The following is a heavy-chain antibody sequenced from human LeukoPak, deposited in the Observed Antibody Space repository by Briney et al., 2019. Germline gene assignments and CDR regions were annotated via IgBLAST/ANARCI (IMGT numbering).Heavy chain of an antibody. CDR2: IYYSGSS. J-gene: IGHJ3*02. CDR3: ARRGRVEYSSSSYAFDI. CDR1: GGSINNGGYY. D-gene: IGHD6-6*01. V-gene: IGHV4-30-4*01. Sequence: SETLSLTCTVSGGSINNGGYYWSWIRQHPGKGLEWIGYIYYSGSSYYNPSLRSRVTISVDTSKNQFSLKLSSVTAADTAVYYCARRGRVEYSSSSYAFDIWGQGTMVTVSS.